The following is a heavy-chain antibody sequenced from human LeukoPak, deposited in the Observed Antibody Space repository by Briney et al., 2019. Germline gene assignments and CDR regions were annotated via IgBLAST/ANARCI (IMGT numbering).Heavy chain of an antibody. CDR2: INSDGSGT. J-gene: IGHJ4*02. CDR1: GFTFSRYY. V-gene: IGHV3-74*01. D-gene: IGHD6-13*01. Sequence: GGSLRLSCAASGFTFSRYYMHWVRQAPGKGLVWVSRINSDGSGTTYADSVKGRFTVSRDNAKNTLYLQMNSLRVEDTAMYYCTRVFAGDEYSSSGYWGPGTLVTVSS. CDR3: TRVFAGDEYSSSGY.